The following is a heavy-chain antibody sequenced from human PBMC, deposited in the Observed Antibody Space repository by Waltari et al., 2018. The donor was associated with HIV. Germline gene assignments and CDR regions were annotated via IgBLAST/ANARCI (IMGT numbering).Heavy chain of an antibody. Sequence: QVQLVQSGAEVKKPGASVKVSCKASGYRFTDYYIHWVRQAPGQGVEWMGRINPNSGGTNNAQKFQGRVSMTRETSSSTGYMELSGLRYDDTAVYYCARPYCGSNDCLNWFDPWGQGTLVTVSS. D-gene: IGHD2-2*01. V-gene: IGHV1-2*06. CDR2: INPNSGGT. J-gene: IGHJ5*02. CDR3: ARPYCGSNDCLNWFDP. CDR1: GYRFTDYY.